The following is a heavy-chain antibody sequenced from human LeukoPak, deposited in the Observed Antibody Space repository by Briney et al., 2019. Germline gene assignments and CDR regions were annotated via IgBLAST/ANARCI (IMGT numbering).Heavy chain of an antibody. CDR2: IGTTSSGI. CDR3: ARAYYASGSFYNDY. CDR1: GFTFSSFS. J-gene: IGHJ4*02. Sequence: GESLRLSCAASGFTFSSFSMNWVRQAPGKGLEWVSFIGTTSSGIYYADSVKGRFTISRDNAKSSLYLQMNSLRDEDTAVYYCARAYYASGSFYNDYWGQGTLVTVSS. V-gene: IGHV3-48*02. D-gene: IGHD3-10*01.